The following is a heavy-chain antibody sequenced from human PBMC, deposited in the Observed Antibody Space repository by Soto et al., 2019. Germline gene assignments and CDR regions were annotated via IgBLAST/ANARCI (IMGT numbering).Heavy chain of an antibody. D-gene: IGHD3-16*01. J-gene: IGHJ6*02. CDR3: ARDSGGHYYYGMDV. CDR2: ISYDGSNK. CDR1: GFTFSSYA. V-gene: IGHV3-30-3*01. Sequence: GGSLRLSCAASGFTFSSYAMHWVRQAPGKGLEWVAVISYDGSNKYYADSVKGRFTISRDNSKNTLYLQMNSLRAEDTAVYYCARDSGGHYYYGMDVWGQGTTVTAP.